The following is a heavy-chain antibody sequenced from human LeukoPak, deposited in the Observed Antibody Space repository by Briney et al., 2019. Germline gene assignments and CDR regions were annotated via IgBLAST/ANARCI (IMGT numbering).Heavy chain of an antibody. CDR2: IKQDGSEK. CDR3: ARDRYDSIY. Sequence: GGSLRLSCAASGFTFSSSWMGWVRQAPGKGLEWVANIKQDGSEKYYVDSVKGRFTISRDNAKNSLYLQMNSLRAEDTAVYYCARDRYDSIYWGQGTLVTVSS. CDR1: GFTFSSSW. D-gene: IGHD3-22*01. V-gene: IGHV3-7*01. J-gene: IGHJ4*02.